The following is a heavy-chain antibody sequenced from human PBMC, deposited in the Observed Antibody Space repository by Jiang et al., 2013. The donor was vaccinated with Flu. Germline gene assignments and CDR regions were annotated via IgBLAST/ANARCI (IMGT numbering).Heavy chain of an antibody. CDR3: ARDYRPHYYGSGSYYRAHYYYYYGMDV. D-gene: IGHD3-10*01. J-gene: IGHJ6*02. CDR2: IIPIFGTA. CDR1: GGTFSSYA. V-gene: IGHV1-69*01. Sequence: SSVKVSCKASGGTFSSYAISWVRQAPGQGLEWMGGIIPIFGTANYAQKFQGRVTITADESTSTAYMELSSLRSEDTAVYYCARDYRPHYYGSGSYYRAHYYYYYGMDVWGQGTTVTVSS.